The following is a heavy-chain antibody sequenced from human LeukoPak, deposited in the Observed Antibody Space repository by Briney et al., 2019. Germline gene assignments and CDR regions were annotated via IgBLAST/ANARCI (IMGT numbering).Heavy chain of an antibody. V-gene: IGHV4-34*01. CDR3: ARTSQNYYDSHTEGYNWFDP. CDR1: GGSFSGYY. D-gene: IGHD3-22*01. CDR2: INHSGST. J-gene: IGHJ5*02. Sequence: SETLSLTCAVYGGSFSGYYWSWIRQPPGKGLEWIGEINHSGSTNYNPSLKSRVTISVDTSKNQFSLKLSSVTAADTAVYYCARTSQNYYDSHTEGYNWFDPWGQGTLVTASS.